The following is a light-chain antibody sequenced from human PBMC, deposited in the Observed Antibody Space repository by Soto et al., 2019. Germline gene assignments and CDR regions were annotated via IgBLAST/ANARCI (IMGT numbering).Light chain of an antibody. Sequence: EIMLTQSPGTLSLPTGERDTLSCRASQSVSTSYLAWYRQRPGQAPRLLIYGASSRATGIPDRFSGSGSGTDFTLTISRLEPEDFAVYYCQQFSSYPLTFGGGTKVAIK. CDR3: QQFSSYPLT. V-gene: IGKV3-20*01. CDR1: QSVSTSY. CDR2: GAS. J-gene: IGKJ4*01.